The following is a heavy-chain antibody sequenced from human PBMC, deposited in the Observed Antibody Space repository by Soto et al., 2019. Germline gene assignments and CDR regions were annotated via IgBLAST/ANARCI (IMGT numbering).Heavy chain of an antibody. CDR3: AKVRSSRIYYYGMDV. CDR1: GFTFSSYG. CDR2: ISYDGSNK. D-gene: IGHD3-16*02. J-gene: IGHJ6*02. V-gene: IGHV3-30*18. Sequence: SLRLSCAASGFTFSSYGMHWVRQAPGKGLEWVAVISYDGSNKYYADSVKGRFTISRDNSKNTLYLQMNSLRAEDTAVYYCAKVRSSRIYYYGMDVWGQGTTVTVSS.